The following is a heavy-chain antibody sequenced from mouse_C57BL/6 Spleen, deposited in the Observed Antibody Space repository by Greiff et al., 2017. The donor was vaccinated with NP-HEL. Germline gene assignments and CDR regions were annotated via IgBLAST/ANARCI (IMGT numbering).Heavy chain of an antibody. V-gene: IGHV14-1*01. Sequence: EVQLQQSGAELVRPGASVKLSCTASGFNIKDYYMHWVKQRPEQGLEWIGRIDPEDGDTEYAPKFQGKATMTADTSSNTAYLQLSSLTSEDTAVYYCTTPYYYSSSFQFAYWGQGTLVTVSA. CDR2: IDPEDGDT. J-gene: IGHJ3*01. CDR1: GFNIKDYY. D-gene: IGHD1-1*01. CDR3: TTPYYYSSSFQFAY.